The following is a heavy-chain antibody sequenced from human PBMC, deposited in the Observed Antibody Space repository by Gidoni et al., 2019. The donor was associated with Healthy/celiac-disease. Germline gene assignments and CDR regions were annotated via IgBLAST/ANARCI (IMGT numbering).Heavy chain of an antibody. V-gene: IGHV1-2*02. J-gene: IGHJ4*02. CDR1: GYNSTGYY. Sequence: QVQLVQSGAAVKKPGASVNVSSKASGYNSTGYYMHWVRQAPGQGLEWIGWINPNRGGTNSAQKVQGRVTMTRDTSISTAYMELSRLGADDTAVYYCTRDWAARSGWGGYWGQGTLVTVSS. D-gene: IGHD6-19*01. CDR3: TRDWAARSGWGGY. CDR2: INPNRGGT.